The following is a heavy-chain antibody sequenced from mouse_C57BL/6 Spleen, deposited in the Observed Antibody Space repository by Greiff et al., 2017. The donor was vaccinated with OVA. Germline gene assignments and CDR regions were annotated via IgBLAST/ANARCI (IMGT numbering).Heavy chain of an antibody. J-gene: IGHJ4*01. V-gene: IGHV1-64*01. CDR2: IHPNSGST. D-gene: IGHD1-1*01. CDR1: GYTFTSYW. CDR3: ARDYYYGREGMDY. Sequence: QVQLQQPGAELVKPGASVKLSCKASGYTFTSYWMHWVKQRPGQGLEWIGLIHPNSGSTNYNEKFKSKATLTVAKSSSTAYMQRSSMTSEDAAVYYCARDYYYGREGMDYWGQGTSVTVSS.